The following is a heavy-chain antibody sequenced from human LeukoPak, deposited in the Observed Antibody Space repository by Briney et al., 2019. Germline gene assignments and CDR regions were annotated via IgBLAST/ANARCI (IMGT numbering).Heavy chain of an antibody. CDR3: ARDAYQGAGYGGTVDFDY. CDR2: IRSKVYGGTT. Sequence: GGSLRLSCTGSGFTFGDYAMSWFRQAPGKGLEWVGFIRSKVYGGTTEYAASVKGRFTISRDDSKSIAYLQMNSLKTENTAVYYCARDAYQGAGYGGTVDFDYWGQGTLVTVSS. D-gene: IGHD4/OR15-4a*01. CDR1: GFTFGDYA. J-gene: IGHJ4*02. V-gene: IGHV3-49*03.